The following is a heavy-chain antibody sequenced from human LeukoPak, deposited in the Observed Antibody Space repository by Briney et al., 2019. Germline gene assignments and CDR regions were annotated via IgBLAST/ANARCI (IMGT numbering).Heavy chain of an antibody. CDR3: ATLGPDFWSGYSPYYYYGMDV. J-gene: IGHJ6*02. V-gene: IGHV1-69*01. Sequence: GSSVKVSCKASGGTFSSYAISWVRQAPGQGLEWMGGIIPIFGTANYAQKFQGRVSITADESTSTAYMELSSLRSEDTAVYYCATLGPDFWSGYSPYYYYGMDVWGQGTTVTVSS. D-gene: IGHD3-3*01. CDR1: GGTFSSYA. CDR2: IIPIFGTA.